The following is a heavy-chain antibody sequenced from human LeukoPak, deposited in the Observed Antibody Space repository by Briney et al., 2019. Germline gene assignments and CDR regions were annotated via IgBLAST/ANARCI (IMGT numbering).Heavy chain of an antibody. CDR2: ISYDGTNI. CDR1: GFTFNNYG. CDR3: AKDRNFWSGPRNYFDS. Sequence: GGSLRLSCAASGFTFNNYGMHWVRQAPGKGLEWVALISYDGTNIYYADSVKGQFTISRDNSRNTLYLQMNSLRVADTAVYHCAKDRNFWSGPRNYFDSWGQGTLVTVSS. J-gene: IGHJ4*02. V-gene: IGHV3-30*18. D-gene: IGHD3-3*01.